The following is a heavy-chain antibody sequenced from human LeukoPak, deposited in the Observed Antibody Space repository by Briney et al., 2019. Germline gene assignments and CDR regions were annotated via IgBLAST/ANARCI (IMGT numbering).Heavy chain of an antibody. D-gene: IGHD3-16*02. CDR1: GYTFTSYG. Sequence: ASVKVSCKASGYTFTSYGISWVRQAPGQGLEWMGWISAYNGNTSYAQKLQGRVTMTTDTSTSTAYMELRSLRSDVTAVYYCASPIMITFGGVIAFDYWGQGTLVTVSS. V-gene: IGHV1-18*01. J-gene: IGHJ4*02. CDR3: ASPIMITFGGVIAFDY. CDR2: ISAYNGNT.